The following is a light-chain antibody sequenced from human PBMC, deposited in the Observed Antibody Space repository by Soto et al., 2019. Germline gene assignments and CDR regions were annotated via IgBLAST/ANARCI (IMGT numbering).Light chain of an antibody. CDR3: GMWDSSLRLVV. Sequence: QSVLTQPPSVSAAPGQKVTISCSGSGSNIGNNYVSWYQQLPGTAPKLLIYDTIRRPSAIPDRFSGSKSGTSATLDITGLQTGDEADYYCGMWDSSLRLVVFGGGTKLTVL. CDR2: DTI. CDR1: GSNIGNNY. V-gene: IGLV1-51*01. J-gene: IGLJ2*01.